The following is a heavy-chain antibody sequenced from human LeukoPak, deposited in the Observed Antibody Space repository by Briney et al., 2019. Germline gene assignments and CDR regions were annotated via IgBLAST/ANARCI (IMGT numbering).Heavy chain of an antibody. CDR3: ARGRGYCSGGSCYTGDN. CDR2: INHSGST. CDR1: GGSFSGYY. D-gene: IGHD2-15*01. V-gene: IGHV4-34*01. J-gene: IGHJ4*02. Sequence: SETLSLTCAVYGGSFSGYYWSWIRQPPGKGLEWIGEINHSGSTNYNPSLTSRVTISVDTSKNQFSLKLSSVTAADTAVYYCARGRGYCSGGSCYTGDNWGQGTLVTVSS.